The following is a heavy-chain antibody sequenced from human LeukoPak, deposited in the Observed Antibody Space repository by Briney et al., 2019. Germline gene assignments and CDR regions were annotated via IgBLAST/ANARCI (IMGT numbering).Heavy chain of an antibody. CDR3: ARSRQASGLFSS. D-gene: IGHD3-10*01. CDR2: IYDRGPA. J-gene: IGHJ5*02. V-gene: IGHV4-30-2*01. CDR1: GYAIISGGFS. Sequence: ASETLSLTCTVSGYAIISGGFSWNCIRQPPGKGLEWIGCIYDRGPAHYNPSLKSRFTISVDRPKNQFFLNVTSLTAADTAVYYCARSRQASGLFSSWGQGTLVVVSS.